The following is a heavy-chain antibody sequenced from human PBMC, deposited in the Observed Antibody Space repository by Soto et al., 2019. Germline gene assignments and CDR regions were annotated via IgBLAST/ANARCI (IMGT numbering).Heavy chain of an antibody. D-gene: IGHD4-17*01. CDR2: INHSGST. CDR3: ARGRLLLRWLNWFDP. V-gene: IGHV4-34*01. J-gene: IGHJ5*02. Sequence: SETLSLTCAVYGGSFSGYYWSWIRQPPGKGLEWIGEINHSGSTNYNPSLKSRVTISVDTSKNQFSLKLSSVTAADTAVYYCARGRLLLRWLNWFDPWGQGTLVTVSS. CDR1: GGSFSGYY.